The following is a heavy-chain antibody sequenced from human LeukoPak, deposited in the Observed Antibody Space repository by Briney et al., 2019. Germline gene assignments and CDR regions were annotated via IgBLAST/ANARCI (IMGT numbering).Heavy chain of an antibody. Sequence: ASVKVSCKTSGYTFTSYYMHWVRQAPGQGLEWMEIINPSGGSTSYAQKFQGRVTMTRDTSTSTVYMELSSLRSEDTAVYYCAGDSVKYYYDSSGYSKPPYYFDYWGQGTLVTVSS. J-gene: IGHJ4*02. D-gene: IGHD3-22*01. CDR1: GYTFTSYY. V-gene: IGHV1-46*03. CDR2: INPSGGST. CDR3: AGDSVKYYYDSSGYSKPPYYFDY.